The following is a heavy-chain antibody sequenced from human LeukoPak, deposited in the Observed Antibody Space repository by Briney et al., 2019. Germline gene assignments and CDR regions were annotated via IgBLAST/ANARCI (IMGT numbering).Heavy chain of an antibody. CDR2: INHSGST. Sequence: SETLSLTCAVYGGSFSGYYWSWIRQPPGKGLEWIGEINHSGSTNYNPSLKSRVTISVDTSKNQFSLKLSSVTAADTAVYYCASGYYYFDYWGQGTLVTVSS. J-gene: IGHJ4*02. D-gene: IGHD2-21*01. CDR1: GGSFSGYY. V-gene: IGHV4-34*01. CDR3: ASGYYYFDY.